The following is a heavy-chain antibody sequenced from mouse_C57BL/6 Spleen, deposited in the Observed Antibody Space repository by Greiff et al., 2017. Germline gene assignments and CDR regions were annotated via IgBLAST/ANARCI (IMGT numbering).Heavy chain of an antibody. Sequence: VQLQQSGPELVKPGASVKISCKASGYAFSSSWMNWVKQRPGKGLEWIGRIYPGDGDTNYNGKVKGKATLTADKSSSTAYMQLSSLTSEDSAVYFCASYYYGSSYGFAYWGQGTLVTVSA. CDR3: ASYYYGSSYGFAY. CDR2: IYPGDGDT. D-gene: IGHD1-1*01. V-gene: IGHV1-82*01. CDR1: GYAFSSSW. J-gene: IGHJ3*01.